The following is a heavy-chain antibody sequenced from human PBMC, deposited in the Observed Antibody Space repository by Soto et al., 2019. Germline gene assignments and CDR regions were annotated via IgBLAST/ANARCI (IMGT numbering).Heavy chain of an antibody. D-gene: IGHD3-10*01. CDR2: IDPSDSYT. CDR1: GYSFTSYW. Sequence: RGESLKISCKGSGYSFTSYWISWVRQMPGKGLEWMGRIDPSDSYTNYSPSFQGHVTISADKSISTAYLQWSSLKASDTAMYYCARHGGSMVRPYYYYYGMDVWGQGTTVTVSS. CDR3: ARHGGSMVRPYYYYYGMDV. V-gene: IGHV5-10-1*01. J-gene: IGHJ6*02.